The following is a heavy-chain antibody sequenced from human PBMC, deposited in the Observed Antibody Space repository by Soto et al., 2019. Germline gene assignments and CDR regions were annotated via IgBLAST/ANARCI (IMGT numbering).Heavy chain of an antibody. CDR3: ARCLRSSWDYYFDY. Sequence: SETLSLTCTVSGGSISSSRYSCGWIRQPPGKGLELIGSIYYSVSTYYNPSLKSRVTISVDTSKTQFSLKLSSVTAADTAVYYCARCLRSSWDYYFDYGGQGTLVTVS. J-gene: IGHJ4*02. D-gene: IGHD6-13*01. V-gene: IGHV4-39*01. CDR2: IYYSVST. CDR1: GGSISSSRYS.